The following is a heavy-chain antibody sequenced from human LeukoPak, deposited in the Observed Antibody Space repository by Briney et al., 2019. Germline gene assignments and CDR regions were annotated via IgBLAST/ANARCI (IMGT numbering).Heavy chain of an antibody. CDR3: ARKNIVSTRDFDC. Sequence: SETLSLTCTVSGGAIYTGDYYWAWIRPPPGKGLEWIRSLFYSGNMYYNPSLKSRVTISVDTSKNQFSLNLNSVTAADTALYYCARKNIVSTRDFDCWGQGTLVTVSS. CDR1: GGAIYTGDYY. J-gene: IGHJ4*02. V-gene: IGHV4-39*07. D-gene: IGHD5/OR15-5a*01. CDR2: LFYSGNM.